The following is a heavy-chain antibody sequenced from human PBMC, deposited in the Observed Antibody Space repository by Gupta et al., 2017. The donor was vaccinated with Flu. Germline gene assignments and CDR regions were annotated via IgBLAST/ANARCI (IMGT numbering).Heavy chain of an antibody. CDR3: ARKGGGHCSGGTCYSFDY. Sequence: VRRAPGQGLEWMGGIIPVVGPTKYAQKFQGRVTITADESTNTAYLELSSLRSEDTAVYYCARKGGGHCSGGTCYSFDYWGQGTLVTVSS. CDR2: IIPVVGPT. D-gene: IGHD2-15*01. J-gene: IGHJ4*02. V-gene: IGHV1-69*01.